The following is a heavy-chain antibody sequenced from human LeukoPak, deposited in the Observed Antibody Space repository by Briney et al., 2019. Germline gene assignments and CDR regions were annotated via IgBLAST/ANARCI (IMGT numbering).Heavy chain of an antibody. CDR1: GGSISSGGYY. V-gene: IGHV4-31*03. CDR3: AREGGGNGLVDY. CDR2: IYYSGST. D-gene: IGHD4-23*01. J-gene: IGHJ4*02. Sequence: SETLSLTCTVSGGSISSGGYYWSWIRQHPGKGLEWIGYIYYSGSTYYNPSLKSRVTISVDTSKNQFSLKLSSVTAADTAVYYCAREGGGNGLVDYWGQGTLVTVSS.